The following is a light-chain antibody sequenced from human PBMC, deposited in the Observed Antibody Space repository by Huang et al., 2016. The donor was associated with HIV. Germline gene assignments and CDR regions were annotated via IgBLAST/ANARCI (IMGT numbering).Light chain of an antibody. CDR1: HNVTNDY. CDR2: GSS. V-gene: IGKV3-20*01. Sequence: EIVLTQSPDTLSLSPGERGALSCRASHNVTNDYLAWYQHKSGQAPRLLIYGSSGRATATPARFSGSWSGTDFSLTIDTVKPEDFASYYCQQYSTSPWTFGPGTKLEIK. J-gene: IGKJ1*01. CDR3: QQYSTSPWT.